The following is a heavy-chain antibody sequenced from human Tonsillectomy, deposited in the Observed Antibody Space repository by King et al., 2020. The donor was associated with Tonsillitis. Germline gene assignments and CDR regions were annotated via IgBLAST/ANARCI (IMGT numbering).Heavy chain of an antibody. CDR1: GYSFTSYW. J-gene: IGHJ4*02. V-gene: IGHV5-51*01. D-gene: IGHD3-22*01. Sequence: VQLVESGAEVKKPGESLKISCKGSGYSFTSYWIGWVRQMPGKGLEWMGIIYPGDSDTRYSPSFQGQVTISADKSISTAYLQWSSLKASDTAMYYCARRRYYDSSGFHYFDYWGQGTLVTVSS. CDR2: IYPGDSDT. CDR3: ARRRYYDSSGFHYFDY.